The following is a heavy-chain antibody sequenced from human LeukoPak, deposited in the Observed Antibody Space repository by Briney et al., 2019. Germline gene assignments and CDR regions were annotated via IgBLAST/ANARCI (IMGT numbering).Heavy chain of an antibody. D-gene: IGHD2-2*01. CDR2: ISAYNGNT. J-gene: IGHJ4*02. Sequence: ASVKVSCKASGYTFTSYGISWVRQAPGQGLEWMGWISAYNGNTNYAQKLQGRVTMTTDTSTSTAYMELRSLRSDDTAVYYCARGSLGYCSSTSCGSYFDYWGQGTLVTVSS. CDR1: GYTFTSYG. V-gene: IGHV1-18*01. CDR3: ARGSLGYCSSTSCGSYFDY.